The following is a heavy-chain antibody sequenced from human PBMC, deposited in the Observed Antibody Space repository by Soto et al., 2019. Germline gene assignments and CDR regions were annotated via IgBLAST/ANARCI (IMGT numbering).Heavy chain of an antibody. CDR3: ARDVGGLYYYYMDV. CDR1: GGSISSYY. D-gene: IGHD2-15*01. Sequence: SETLSLTCTVSGGSISSYYWSWIRQPPGKGLEWIGYIYCSGSTNYNPSLKSRVTISVDTSKNQFSLKLSSVTAADTAVYYCARDVGGLYYYYMDVWGKGTTVTVSS. V-gene: IGHV4-59*01. J-gene: IGHJ6*03. CDR2: IYCSGST.